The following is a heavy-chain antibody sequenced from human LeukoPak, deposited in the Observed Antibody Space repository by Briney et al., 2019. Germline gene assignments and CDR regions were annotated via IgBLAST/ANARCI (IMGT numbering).Heavy chain of an antibody. D-gene: IGHD3-10*01. CDR1: GFTSSSYD. CDR2: IGTAGDT. V-gene: IGHV3-13*01. J-gene: IGHJ3*02. Sequence: GGSLRLSCAASGFTSSSYDMHWVRQATGKGLEWVSAIGTAGDTYYPGSVKGRFTISRENAKNSLYLQMNSLRAGDTAVYYCARGVRFGELTDAFDIWGQGTMVTVSS. CDR3: ARGVRFGELTDAFDI.